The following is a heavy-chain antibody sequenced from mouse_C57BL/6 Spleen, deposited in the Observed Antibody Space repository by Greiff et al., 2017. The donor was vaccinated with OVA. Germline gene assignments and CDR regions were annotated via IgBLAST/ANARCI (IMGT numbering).Heavy chain of an antibody. CDR2: SRNKANDYTT. Sequence: EVNVVESGGGLVQSGRSLRLSCATSGFTFSDFYMEWVRQAPGKGLEWIAASRNKANDYTTEYSASVKGRFIVSRDTSQSILYLQMNALRAEDTAIYYCARDLDYWGQGTLVTVSA. CDR1: GFTFSDFY. V-gene: IGHV7-1*01. J-gene: IGHJ3*01. CDR3: ARDLDY.